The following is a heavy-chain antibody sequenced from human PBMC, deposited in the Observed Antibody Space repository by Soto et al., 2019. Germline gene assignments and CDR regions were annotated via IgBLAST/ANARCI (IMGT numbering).Heavy chain of an antibody. D-gene: IGHD3-16*01. J-gene: IGHJ5*02. CDR1: GFTFSSYA. V-gene: IGHV3-23*01. Sequence: EVQLLESGGDVVRPGGSLRLSCAASGFTFSSYAMGWVRQAPGKGLEWVAGVSRAGTYTFYADSVRGRFSISRDNSRDIVDLYMNALRGYDTAVYFCVKYTVTEDLGESWGQGTLVPVSS. CDR3: VKYTVTEDLGES. CDR2: VSRAGTYT.